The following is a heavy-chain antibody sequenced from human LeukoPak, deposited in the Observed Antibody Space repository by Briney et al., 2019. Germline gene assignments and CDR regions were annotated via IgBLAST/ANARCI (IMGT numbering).Heavy chain of an antibody. V-gene: IGHV5-51*01. CDR2: IYPGDSDT. Sequence: GESLKISCKGSGYSFTSYWIGWVRQMPGKGLEWMGIIYPGDSDTRCSPSFQGQVTISADKSISTAYLQWSSLKASDTAMYYCASSITFGGVIAPLFDYWGQGTLVTVSS. CDR3: ASSITFGGVIAPLFDY. CDR1: GYSFTSYW. J-gene: IGHJ4*02. D-gene: IGHD3-16*02.